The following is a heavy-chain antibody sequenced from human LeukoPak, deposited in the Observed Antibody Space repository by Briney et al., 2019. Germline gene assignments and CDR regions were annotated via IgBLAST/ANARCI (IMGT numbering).Heavy chain of an antibody. D-gene: IGHD4-17*01. CDR2: VFDSGGA. V-gene: IGHV4-59*13. CDR3: AAALGRYGDYSRGYYFDY. Sequence: SETLSLTCTGSGASISDYYWSWIRQPPGQGLEWIGYVFDSGGANYNPSLKSRVTISVDTSKNQFSVKLGSVTAADTAVYYCAAALGRYGDYSRGYYFDYWGQGTLVTVSS. CDR1: GASISDYY. J-gene: IGHJ4*02.